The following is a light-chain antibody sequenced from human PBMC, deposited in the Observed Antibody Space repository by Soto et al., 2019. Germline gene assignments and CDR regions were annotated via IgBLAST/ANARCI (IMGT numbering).Light chain of an antibody. CDR1: SSNIGTYT. V-gene: IGLV1-44*01. Sequence: QSVLTQPPSASGTPGQRVTISCSGSSSNIGTYTVNWYQQFPGTAPKLLIYNNDQRPSGVPDRFSGFKYGTAASLTIIGLQAEDEADYYCQSFDNSVSGSGVFGGGTKLTVL. CDR3: QSFDNSVSGSGV. CDR2: NND. J-gene: IGLJ3*02.